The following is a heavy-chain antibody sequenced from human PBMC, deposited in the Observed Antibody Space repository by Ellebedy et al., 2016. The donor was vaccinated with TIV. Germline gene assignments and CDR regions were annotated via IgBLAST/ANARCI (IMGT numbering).Heavy chain of an antibody. CDR1: GFSISSHR. D-gene: IGHD2-21*01. V-gene: IGHV3-74*01. Sequence: GESLKISCAASGFSISSHRMHWVRQAAGKGLVWVSHISSDGSDTSYADSVKGRFSISRDNAKNTLDLQMNSLRAEDTALYYCARHSGGHGFDIWGQGTMVTVSP. CDR2: ISSDGSDT. J-gene: IGHJ3*02. CDR3: ARHSGGHGFDI.